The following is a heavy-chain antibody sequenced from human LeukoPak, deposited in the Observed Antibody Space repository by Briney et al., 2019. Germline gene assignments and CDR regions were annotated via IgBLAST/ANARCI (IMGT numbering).Heavy chain of an antibody. CDR3: ARSYGGTYYFDY. CDR1: GFTFSSYE. J-gene: IGHJ4*02. V-gene: IGHV3-48*03. D-gene: IGHD4-23*01. CDR2: ISSSGSTI. Sequence: GGSLRLSCAASGFTFSSYEMNWVRQAPGKGLAWVSYISSSGSTIYYADSVKGRFTISRDYAKNSLDLQMNSLRAEDTAVYYCARSYGGTYYFDYWGQGTLVTVSS.